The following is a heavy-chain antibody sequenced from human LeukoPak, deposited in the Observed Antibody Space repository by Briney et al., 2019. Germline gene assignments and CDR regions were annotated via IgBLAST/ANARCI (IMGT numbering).Heavy chain of an antibody. CDR1: GFTFSSYA. Sequence: GGSLRLSCAASGFTFSSYAMSWVRQAPGKGLEWLSYISSSSSTIYYADSVKGRFTISRDDAKNSLYLQMNSLRDEDTAVYYCAREAPGAHNHFDYWGQGTLVTVSS. J-gene: IGHJ4*02. V-gene: IGHV3-48*02. CDR3: AREAPGAHNHFDY. CDR2: ISSSSSTI. D-gene: IGHD1-26*01.